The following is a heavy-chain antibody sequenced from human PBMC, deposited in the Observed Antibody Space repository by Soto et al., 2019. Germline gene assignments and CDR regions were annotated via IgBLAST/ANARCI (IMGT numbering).Heavy chain of an antibody. J-gene: IGHJ5*02. CDR2: IYYSGST. V-gene: IGHV4-30-4*01. Sequence: SETLSLTCTVSGGSISSGDYYWSWIRQPPGKGLEWIGYIYYSGSTYYNPSLKSRVTISVDTSKNQFSLKLSSVTAADTAVYYCARGGSSGWSLGVFSWFDPWGQGTLVTVSS. CDR3: ARGGSSGWSLGVFSWFDP. CDR1: GGSISSGDYY. D-gene: IGHD6-19*01.